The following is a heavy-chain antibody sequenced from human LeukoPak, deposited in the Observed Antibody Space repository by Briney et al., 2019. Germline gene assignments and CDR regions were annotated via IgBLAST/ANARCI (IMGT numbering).Heavy chain of an antibody. CDR2: IYPNSGAP. J-gene: IGHJ4*02. CDR1: GYTFTSYG. CDR3: GTLLSNGPFDY. Sequence: ASVKVSCKASGYTFTSYGISWVRQAPAQGLEWMGYIYPNSGAPKYAPKFQGRVTMTRDTSISTAYMELSGLGSDDTAVYYCGTLLSNGPFDYWGQGSLVTVSS. V-gene: IGHV1-2*02.